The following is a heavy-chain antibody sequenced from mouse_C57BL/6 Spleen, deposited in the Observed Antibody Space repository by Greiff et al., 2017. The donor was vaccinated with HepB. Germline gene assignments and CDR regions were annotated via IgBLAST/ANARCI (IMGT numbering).Heavy chain of an antibody. CDR2: ISYDGSN. CDR1: GYSITSGYY. Sequence: EVQLQESGPGLVKPSQSLSLTCSVTGYSITSGYYWTWIRQFPGNKLEWMGYISYDGSNNYNPSLKNRISITRDTSKNQFFLKLNSVTTEDTATYYCARAGVYYGSSLYWYFDVWGTGTTVTVSS. D-gene: IGHD1-1*01. J-gene: IGHJ1*03. CDR3: ARAGVYYGSSLYWYFDV. V-gene: IGHV3-6*01.